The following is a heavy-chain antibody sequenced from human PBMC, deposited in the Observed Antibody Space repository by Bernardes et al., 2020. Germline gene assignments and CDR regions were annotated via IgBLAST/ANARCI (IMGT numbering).Heavy chain of an antibody. CDR3: TRSKPMLYYDILTGHIDFDY. CDR2: IRSKAFGETT. Sequence: GGSLRLSCTTSGFTFGDYAMSWVRQAPGKGLEWVSFIRSKAFGETTEYAASVKGRFTISRDDSKSIAYLQMNGLKTDDTAVYYCTRSKPMLYYDILTGHIDFDYWGQGTLVTVSS. J-gene: IGHJ4*02. D-gene: IGHD3-9*01. V-gene: IGHV3-49*04. CDR1: GFTFGDYA.